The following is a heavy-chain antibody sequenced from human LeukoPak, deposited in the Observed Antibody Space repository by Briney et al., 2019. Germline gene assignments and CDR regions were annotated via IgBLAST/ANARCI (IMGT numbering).Heavy chain of an antibody. D-gene: IGHD2-15*01. CDR1: GYTFTSYD. J-gene: IGHJ6*03. V-gene: IGHV1-8*03. CDR3: ARGSCSGGSCYRDYCYYMDV. Sequence: ASVKASCKASGYTFTSYDINWVRQATGQGLEWMGWMNPNSGNTGYAQNFQGRVTITRNTSISTAYMELSSLRSEDTAVYYCARGSCSGGSCYRDYCYYMDVWGKGTTVTVSS. CDR2: MNPNSGNT.